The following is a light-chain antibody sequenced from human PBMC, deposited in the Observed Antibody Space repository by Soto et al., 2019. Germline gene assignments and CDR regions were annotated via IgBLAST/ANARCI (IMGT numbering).Light chain of an antibody. V-gene: IGKV3-20*01. CDR2: AAS. Sequence: EIMLTQSPDTLSLSPGEGATLSCRASQSLSSNFLAWYQQRPGQAPRLLIYAASSRATGIPDRFSGSGSGTDFTLTIRRLEPEDFAVYYCQQYGSSPRTFGGGTKVDIK. J-gene: IGKJ4*01. CDR3: QQYGSSPRT. CDR1: QSLSSNF.